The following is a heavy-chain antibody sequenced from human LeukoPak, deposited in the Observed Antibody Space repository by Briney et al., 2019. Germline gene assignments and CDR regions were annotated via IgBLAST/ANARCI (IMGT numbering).Heavy chain of an antibody. CDR2: IKEDGSDK. D-gene: IGHD3-16*01. CDR3: ASVRRGGLGAGGDSLDY. Sequence: PGGSLRLSCAASGITFRNYWMSWVRQAPGKGLEWVAFIKEDGSDKHYVDSVKGRFTISRDNAKNSLYLHMNSLRAEDTAVYYCASVRRGGLGAGGDSLDYWGQGTLVTVSS. V-gene: IGHV3-7*01. J-gene: IGHJ4*02. CDR1: GITFRNYW.